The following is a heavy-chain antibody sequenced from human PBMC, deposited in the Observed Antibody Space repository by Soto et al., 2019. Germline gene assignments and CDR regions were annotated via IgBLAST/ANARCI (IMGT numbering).Heavy chain of an antibody. CDR2: IYYSGST. CDR3: AIAVFPATAPFDY. Sequence: QVQLQESGPRLVKPSETLSLTCIVSGGSISNYYWSWIRQPPGKALEWIGYIYYSGSTNYNPSLQSRVTISVDTSKNQFALTLSSVTAADTAVYYCAIAVFPATAPFDYWGQGTLVTVSS. V-gene: IGHV4-59*01. CDR1: GGSISNYY. D-gene: IGHD2-21*02. J-gene: IGHJ4*02.